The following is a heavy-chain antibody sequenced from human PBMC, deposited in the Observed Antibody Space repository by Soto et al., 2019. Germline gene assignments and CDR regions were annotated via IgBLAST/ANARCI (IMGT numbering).Heavy chain of an antibody. V-gene: IGHV3-7*01. CDR3: ARELVVGPAEYFQH. J-gene: IGHJ1*01. CDR2: INQEGSEK. Sequence: EVQLVESGGGLVQPGGSLRISCAASGFTFSSYWMSWVRQAPGKGLEWVANINQEGSEKYYVDSVKGRFTISRDNAKNSLYLQMSSLGAEDTAVYYCARELVVGPAEYFQHWGQGTLVTVSS. CDR1: GFTFSSYW. D-gene: IGHD3-22*01.